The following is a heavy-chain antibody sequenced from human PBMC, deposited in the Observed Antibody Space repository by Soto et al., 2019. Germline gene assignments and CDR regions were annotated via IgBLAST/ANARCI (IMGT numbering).Heavy chain of an antibody. V-gene: IGHV4-61*01. CDR2: IYHSGST. CDR1: GGSVSGGSDY. J-gene: IGHJ4*02. CDR3: AREGVIGLSRVLVFDQ. D-gene: IGHD6-6*01. Sequence: SETLSLTCTVSGGSVSGGSDYWTWIRQPPGKGLEWIGYIYHSGSTSYNPSLRSRVTISLDTSNNQFSLKLTSVTAADTAIYYCAREGVIGLSRVLVFDQWGQGTPVTVSS.